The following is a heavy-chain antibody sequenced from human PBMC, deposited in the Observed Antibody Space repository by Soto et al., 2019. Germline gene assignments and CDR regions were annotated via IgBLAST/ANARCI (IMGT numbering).Heavy chain of an antibody. Sequence: SETLSLTCTVSGGSISSGGYYWSWIRQHPGKGLGWIGYIYYSGSTYYNPSLKSRVTISVDTSKNQFSLKLSSVTAADTAVYYFGRGGFVVVPAAIKNWFDPGGREPLVTVSS. CDR1: GGSISSGGYY. CDR2: IYYSGST. J-gene: IGHJ5*02. CDR3: GRGGFVVVPAAIKNWFDP. D-gene: IGHD2-2*01. V-gene: IGHV4-31*03.